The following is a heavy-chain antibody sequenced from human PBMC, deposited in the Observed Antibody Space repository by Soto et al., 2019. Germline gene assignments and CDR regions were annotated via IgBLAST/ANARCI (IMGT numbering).Heavy chain of an antibody. CDR1: GYTFTNYY. Sequence: QVQLVQSGAEVKKPGASVKVSCKASGYTFTNYYVHWVRQAPGQGPEWMGVINPSGGSTRDAQKFQSSATMNSATSTSTVYMELSSLRSEDPAVYYCAGEETADYSGMDVWGQGTTVTVAS. D-gene: IGHD5-18*01. J-gene: IGHJ6*02. CDR3: AGEETADYSGMDV. CDR2: INPSGGST. V-gene: IGHV1-46*01.